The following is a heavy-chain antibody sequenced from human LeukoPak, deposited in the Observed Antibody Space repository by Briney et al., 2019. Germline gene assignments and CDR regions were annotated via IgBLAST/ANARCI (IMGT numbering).Heavy chain of an antibody. Sequence: SETLSLTCTVSGGSISSSSYYWGWIRQPPGKGLEWIGSIYYSGSTYYNPSLKSRVTISVDTSKNQFSLKLSSVTAADTAVYYCARVEYQLALGGYYYYMDVWGKGTTVTVSS. D-gene: IGHD2-2*01. CDR2: IYYSGST. CDR1: GGSISSSSYY. V-gene: IGHV4-39*07. J-gene: IGHJ6*03. CDR3: ARVEYQLALGGYYYYMDV.